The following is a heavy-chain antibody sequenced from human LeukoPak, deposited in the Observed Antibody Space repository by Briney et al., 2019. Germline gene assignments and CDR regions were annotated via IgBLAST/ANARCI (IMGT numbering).Heavy chain of an antibody. CDR3: ARDSNSNPGRAFDI. D-gene: IGHD4-11*01. V-gene: IGHV4-59*01. J-gene: IGHJ3*02. CDR1: GGSISSYY. Sequence: PSETLSLTCTVSGGSISSYYWSWIRQPPGKGLEWIGYIYYSGSTNYNPSLKSRVTISVDTSKNQFSLKLSSVTAADTAVYYCARDSNSNPGRAFDIWGQGTMVTVSS. CDR2: IYYSGST.